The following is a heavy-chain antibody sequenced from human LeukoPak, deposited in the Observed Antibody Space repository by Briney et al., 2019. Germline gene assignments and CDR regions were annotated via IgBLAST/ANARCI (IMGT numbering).Heavy chain of an antibody. CDR2: ISSSGSTI. CDR3: ARVDYSSSWEIDY. J-gene: IGHJ4*02. D-gene: IGHD6-13*01. Sequence: GGSLRLSCAASGFTFSSYEVNWVRQAPGKGLEWVSYISSSGSTIYYADSVKGRFTISRDNAKNSLYLQMNSLRAEDTAVYYCARVDYSSSWEIDYWGQGTLVTVSS. V-gene: IGHV3-48*03. CDR1: GFTFSSYE.